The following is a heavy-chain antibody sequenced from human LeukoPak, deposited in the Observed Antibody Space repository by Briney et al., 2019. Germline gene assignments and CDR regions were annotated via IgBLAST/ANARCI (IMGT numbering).Heavy chain of an antibody. CDR2: INHSGST. Sequence: SETLSLTCAVYGGSFSGYYWSWIRQPPGKGLEWIGEINHSGSTNYNPSLKSRVTISVDTSKNQFSLKLSSVTAADTAVYYCARGSSGYYLSFYRYWDQGTLVTVSS. V-gene: IGHV4-34*01. CDR1: GGSFSGYY. CDR3: ARGSSGYYLSFYRY. J-gene: IGHJ4*02. D-gene: IGHD3-22*01.